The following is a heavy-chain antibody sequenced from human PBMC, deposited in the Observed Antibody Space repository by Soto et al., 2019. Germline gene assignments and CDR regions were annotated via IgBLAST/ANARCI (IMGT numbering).Heavy chain of an antibody. J-gene: IGHJ4*02. CDR2: ISAYNGNT. Sequence: GASVKVSCKASGYTFTSYGISWVRQAPGQGLEWMGLISAYNGNTSYAQKLQGRVTMTTDTSTSTVYMELSSLRSEDTAVYYCARDRHSNSYYFDYWGQGTLVTVSS. CDR3: ARDRHSNSYYFDY. D-gene: IGHD4-4*01. CDR1: GYTFTSYG. V-gene: IGHV1-18*01.